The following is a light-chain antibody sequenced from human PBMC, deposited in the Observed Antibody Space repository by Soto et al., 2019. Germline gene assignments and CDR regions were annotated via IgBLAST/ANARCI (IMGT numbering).Light chain of an antibody. J-gene: IGKJ4*01. CDR3: QQYNNWLT. Sequence: EIVMPQSPATLSVSPGERVTLSCRASQNVNSNLAWHQQKPGQTPRLLIWGASTRATGIPARFSGSGSGTEFTLTISSLQSEDFAVYYCQQYNNWLTFGGGTKVEI. CDR2: GAS. V-gene: IGKV3-15*01. CDR1: QNVNSN.